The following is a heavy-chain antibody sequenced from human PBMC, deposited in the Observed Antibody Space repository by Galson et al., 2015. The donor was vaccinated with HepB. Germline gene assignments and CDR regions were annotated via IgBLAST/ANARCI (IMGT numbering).Heavy chain of an antibody. CDR1: SGSISSSDR. J-gene: IGHJ4*02. V-gene: IGHV4-4*02. CDR2: IYYGAIT. CDR3: ARNRGNNDFDS. Sequence: DTLFLTCAVSSGSISSSDRCSWVRQPPGKGLEWIGEIYYGAITHYNPSLKGRGSVSKDDSKKQFSLTLTSVTAADTAVYYCARNRGNNDFDSWGQGILVTVSS. D-gene: IGHD4-23*01.